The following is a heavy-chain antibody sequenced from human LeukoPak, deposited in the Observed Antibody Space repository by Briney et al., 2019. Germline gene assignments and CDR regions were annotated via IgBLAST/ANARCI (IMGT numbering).Heavy chain of an antibody. CDR2: ITEDGSGK. Sequence: GGSLRLSCAASGFTFSSYAMAWVRQAPGKGLERVATITEDGSGKYHVDSVRGRFTVSRDNTNKLLFLQMNSLRAEDTAVYHCAKARYSSGLDYWGQGTLVSVSS. CDR3: AKARYSSGLDY. J-gene: IGHJ4*02. V-gene: IGHV3-7*01. CDR1: GFTFSSYA. D-gene: IGHD6-19*01.